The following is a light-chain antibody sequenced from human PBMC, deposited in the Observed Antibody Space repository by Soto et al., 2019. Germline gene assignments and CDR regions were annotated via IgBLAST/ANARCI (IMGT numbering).Light chain of an antibody. CDR3: QKYGSSPPYT. Sequence: EIVLTQSPGTLSLSPGERATLSCRASQSVSSSYLAWYQQKPGQAPRLLIYGASSRATGIPDRFGGSGSGTDFTLTISRLEPEDFAVYYCQKYGSSPPYTFGQGTKLEIK. CDR2: GAS. V-gene: IGKV3-20*01. J-gene: IGKJ2*01. CDR1: QSVSSSY.